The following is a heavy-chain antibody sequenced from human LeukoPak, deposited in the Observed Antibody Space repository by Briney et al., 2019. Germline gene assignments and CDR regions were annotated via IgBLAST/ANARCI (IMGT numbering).Heavy chain of an antibody. Sequence: GGSLRLSCAASGFTFSSYGMHWVCQAPGKGLEWVAFMWYDGSNKYYADSVKGRFTISRDNSKNTLYLQMNSPRAEDTAVYYCARDAHLYYYDSSGYYSYWGQGTLVTVSS. V-gene: IGHV3-33*01. J-gene: IGHJ4*02. CDR2: MWYDGSNK. CDR1: GFTFSSYG. D-gene: IGHD3-22*01. CDR3: ARDAHLYYYDSSGYYSY.